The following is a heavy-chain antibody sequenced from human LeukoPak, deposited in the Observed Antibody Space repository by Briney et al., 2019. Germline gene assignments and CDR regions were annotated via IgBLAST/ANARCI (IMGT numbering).Heavy chain of an antibody. D-gene: IGHD2-15*01. CDR2: ISGSGGST. V-gene: IGHV3-23*01. J-gene: IGHJ4*02. Sequence: GGSLRLSCAASGFTFSTYAMSWVRQAPGKGLEWVSAISGSGGSTYYADSVKGRFTISRDNSKNTLYLQMNSLRAEDTAVYYCAKRYCSGGSCYPLDYWGQGTLVTVSS. CDR3: AKRYCSGGSCYPLDY. CDR1: GFTFSTYA.